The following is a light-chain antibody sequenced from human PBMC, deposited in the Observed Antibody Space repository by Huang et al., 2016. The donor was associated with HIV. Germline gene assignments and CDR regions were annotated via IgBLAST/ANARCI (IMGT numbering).Light chain of an antibody. Sequence: EVVLTQSPGTLSLSPGERATLSCRASQSVTNYYLAWYQQKPSQAPRLLIFGASTRATGIPDRFSGSGSGTDFTLTIGGLEPEDSAVYYCQQYGVSPWTFGQGTKVEIK. CDR3: QQYGVSPWT. J-gene: IGKJ1*01. V-gene: IGKV3-20*01. CDR1: QSVTNYY. CDR2: GAS.